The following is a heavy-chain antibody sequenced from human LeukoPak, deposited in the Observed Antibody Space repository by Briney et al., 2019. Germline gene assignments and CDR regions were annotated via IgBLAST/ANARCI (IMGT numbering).Heavy chain of an antibody. D-gene: IGHD6-19*01. CDR2: ISGSGGST. Sequence: GGSLRLSCAASGFTFSSYAMSWVRQAPGKGLEWVSTISGSGGSTYYADSVKGRFTISRDNSKNTLYLQMSSLRAEDTAVYYCAKDSSGWGNYFDYWGQGTLVTVSS. J-gene: IGHJ4*02. V-gene: IGHV3-23*01. CDR3: AKDSSGWGNYFDY. CDR1: GFTFSSYA.